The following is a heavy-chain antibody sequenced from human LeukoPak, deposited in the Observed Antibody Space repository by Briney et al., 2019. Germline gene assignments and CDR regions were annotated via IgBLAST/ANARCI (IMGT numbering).Heavy chain of an antibody. CDR2: ISYDGSNK. J-gene: IGHJ6*02. D-gene: IGHD3-10*01. Sequence: GGSLRLSCAASGFTFSSYAMHWVRQAPGKGLEWVAVISYDGSNKYYADSVKGRFTTSRDNSKNTLYLQMNSLRAEDTAVYYCARVGYYGSGSPQAYYYYYGMDVWGQGTTATVSS. CDR3: ARVGYYGSGSPQAYYYYYGMDV. CDR1: GFTFSSYA. V-gene: IGHV3-30-3*01.